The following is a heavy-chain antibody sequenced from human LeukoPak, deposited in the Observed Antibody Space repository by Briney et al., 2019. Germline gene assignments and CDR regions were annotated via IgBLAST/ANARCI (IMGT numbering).Heavy chain of an antibody. J-gene: IGHJ4*02. V-gene: IGHV1-69*13. CDR2: IIPIFGTA. CDR1: GGTFSSYA. CDR3: ARDRSSGQPFDY. D-gene: IGHD6-19*01. Sequence: SVKVSCKASGGTFSSYAVSWVRQAPGQGLEWMGGIIPIFGTANYAQKFQGRVTITADESTSTAYMELSSLRSEDTAVYYCARDRSSGQPFDYWGQGTLVTVSS.